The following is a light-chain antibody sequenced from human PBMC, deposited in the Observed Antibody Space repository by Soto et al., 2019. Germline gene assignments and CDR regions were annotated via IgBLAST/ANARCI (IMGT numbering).Light chain of an antibody. CDR3: AAWDDSLNAYV. V-gene: IGLV1-44*01. J-gene: IGLJ1*01. CDR2: SNN. Sequence: QAVVTRPPSASGTPGQRVTISCSGSSSNIGSNTVNWYQQLPGTAPKLLIYSNNQRPSGVPDRFSGSKSGTSASLAISGLQSEDEADYYCAAWDDSLNAYVFGTGTKLTVL. CDR1: SSNIGSNT.